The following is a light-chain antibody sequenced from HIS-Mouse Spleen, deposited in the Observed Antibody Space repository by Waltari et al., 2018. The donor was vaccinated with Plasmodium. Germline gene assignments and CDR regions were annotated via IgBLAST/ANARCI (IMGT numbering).Light chain of an antibody. CDR2: EDS. J-gene: IGLJ3*02. V-gene: IGLV3-10*01. CDR1: ALPKKY. Sequence: SYELTQPPSVSVSPGQTARITCSGDALPKKYAYWYQQKSGQAPGLVIDEDSKRPAGSPERCSGSSSGTMATLTISGAQVEDEADYYCYSTDSSGNHRVFGGGTKLTVL. CDR3: YSTDSSGNHRV.